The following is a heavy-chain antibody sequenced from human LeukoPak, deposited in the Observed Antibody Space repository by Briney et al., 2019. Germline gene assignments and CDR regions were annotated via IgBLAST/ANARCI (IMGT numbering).Heavy chain of an antibody. CDR3: ARDITMVRGAGSWFDP. J-gene: IGHJ5*02. CDR2: ISSSSSYI. V-gene: IGHV3-21*01. CDR1: GFTFSGYA. Sequence: GGSLRLSCAASGFTFSGYAMSWVRQAPGKGLEWVSSISSSSSYIYYADSVKGRFTISRDNAKNSLYLQMNSLRAEDTAVYYCARDITMVRGAGSWFDPWGQGTLVTVSS. D-gene: IGHD3-10*01.